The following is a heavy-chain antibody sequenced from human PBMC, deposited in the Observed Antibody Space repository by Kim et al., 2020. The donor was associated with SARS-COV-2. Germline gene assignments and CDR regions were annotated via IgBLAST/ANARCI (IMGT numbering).Heavy chain of an antibody. CDR1: GFNFNFFW. CDR2: INSAGSDI. CDR3: ARGGKLEPTAMAS. V-gene: IGHV3-74*03. Sequence: GGSLRLSCAASGFNFNFFWMHWVRQAPGKGLEWVSHINSAGSDIKYADSVKGRFSISRDNAKNTLYLQMNSLRAEDTALYYCARGGKLEPTAMASWGQGTLVSVSS. J-gene: IGHJ5*02. D-gene: IGHD2-2*01.